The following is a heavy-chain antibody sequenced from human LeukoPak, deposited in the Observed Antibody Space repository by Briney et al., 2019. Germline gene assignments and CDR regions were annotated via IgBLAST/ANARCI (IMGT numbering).Heavy chain of an antibody. CDR2: ISGSGGST. CDR1: GFTFSSYA. J-gene: IGHJ3*02. Sequence: GGSLRLSCAASGFTFSSYAMSWVRQAPGKGLEWVSAISGSGGSTYYADSVKGRFTISRDNSKNTLYLQMNSLRAEDTAVYYCARGPYCSSTSCYRPDAFDIWGQGTMVTVSS. V-gene: IGHV3-23*01. CDR3: ARGPYCSSTSCYRPDAFDI. D-gene: IGHD2-2*02.